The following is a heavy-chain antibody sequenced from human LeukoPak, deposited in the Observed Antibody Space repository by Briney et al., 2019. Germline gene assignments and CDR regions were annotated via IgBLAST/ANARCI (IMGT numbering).Heavy chain of an antibody. V-gene: IGHV4-34*01. D-gene: IGHD3-3*01. CDR1: GGSFSGYY. CDR3: ARRRHDFWSGYYTGTDY. CDR2: INHSGST. J-gene: IGHJ4*02. Sequence: SETLSLTCAVYGGSFSGYYWSWIRQPLGKGLEWIGEINHSGSTNYNPSLKSRVTISVDTSKNQFSLKLSSVTAADTAVYYCARRRHDFWSGYYTGTDYWGQGTLVTVSS.